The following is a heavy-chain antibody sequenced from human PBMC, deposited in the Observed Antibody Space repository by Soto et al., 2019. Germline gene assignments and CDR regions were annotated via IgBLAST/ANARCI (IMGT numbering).Heavy chain of an antibody. Sequence: GGSLRLSCAASGFTFSSYAMSWVRQAPGKGLEWVSAISGSGGSTYYADSVKGRFTISRDNSKNTLYLQMNSLRAEDTAVYYCAKATYYYGSGYYYYGMDVWGQGTKVTVSS. CDR2: ISGSGGST. J-gene: IGHJ6*02. CDR1: GFTFSSYA. D-gene: IGHD3-10*01. V-gene: IGHV3-23*01. CDR3: AKATYYYGSGYYYYGMDV.